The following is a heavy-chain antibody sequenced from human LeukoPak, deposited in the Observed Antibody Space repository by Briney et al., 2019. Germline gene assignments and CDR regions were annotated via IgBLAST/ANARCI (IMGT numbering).Heavy chain of an antibody. CDR2: INTSGGIT. J-gene: IGHJ3*02. CDR1: GYTFTSYY. Sequence: ASVKVSCKASGYTFTSYYMHWVRQAPGQGLEWMGIINTSGGITRYAQKFQGRVTMTRDTSESTGYMEVKRLRSEDTAVYYCARDLGTYYYDSSGYHHDAFDIWGQGTMVTVSS. V-gene: IGHV1-46*01. D-gene: IGHD3-22*01. CDR3: ARDLGTYYYDSSGYHHDAFDI.